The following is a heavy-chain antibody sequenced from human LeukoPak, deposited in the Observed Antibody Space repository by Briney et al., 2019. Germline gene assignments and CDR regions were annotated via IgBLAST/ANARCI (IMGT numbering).Heavy chain of an antibody. J-gene: IGHJ5*02. CDR1: GYSFTDYY. D-gene: IGHD3-3*01. Sequence: SVRVSCKTSGYSFTDYYIHWVRQAPGQGLEWMGWINTKSGRTSSARKFQGRVTMTRDPSITTVYMDMAWLTSDDTAIYFCARADFIDAGPYLIGPWGQGTLVTVSS. CDR3: ARADFIDAGPYLIGP. CDR2: INTKSGRT. V-gene: IGHV1-2*02.